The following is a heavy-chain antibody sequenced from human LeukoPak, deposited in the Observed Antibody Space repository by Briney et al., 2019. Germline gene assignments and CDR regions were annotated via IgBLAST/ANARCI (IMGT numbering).Heavy chain of an antibody. D-gene: IGHD3-9*01. V-gene: IGHV4-39*01. Sequence: SETLSLTCTVSGGSISSSNYYWGWIRQPPGKGLEWIGSIYYSGSTYYNPSLKSRVTISVDTSKNQFSLKLSSVTAADTAVYYCARRKLDYDILTGYYRGAFDYWGQGTLVTVSS. J-gene: IGHJ4*02. CDR1: GGSISSSNYY. CDR3: ARRKLDYDILTGYYRGAFDY. CDR2: IYYSGST.